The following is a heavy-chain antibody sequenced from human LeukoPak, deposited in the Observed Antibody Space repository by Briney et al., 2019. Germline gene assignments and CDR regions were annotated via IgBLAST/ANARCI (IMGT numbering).Heavy chain of an antibody. D-gene: IGHD1-7*01. V-gene: IGHV4-59*11. CDR3: ARQNWNWRLRSTFDY. CDR1: GGSITSHF. J-gene: IGHJ4*02. Sequence: SEALSLTCTVSGGSITSHFWSWIRQPPGKGLEWIGYIHYSGSTNYNPSLKSRVTISPDTSKNQLFLKLNSVTAADTAVYYCARQNWNWRLRSTFDYWGQGTLVTVSS. CDR2: IHYSGST.